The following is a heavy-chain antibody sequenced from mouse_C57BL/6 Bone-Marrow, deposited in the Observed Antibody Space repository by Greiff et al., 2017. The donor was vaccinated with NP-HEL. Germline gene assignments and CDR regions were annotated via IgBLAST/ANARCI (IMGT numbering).Heavy chain of an antibody. CDR1: GFTFSDAW. J-gene: IGHJ3*01. Sequence: EVQLQESGGGLVQPGGSMKLSCAASGFTFSDAWMDWVRQSPEKGLEWVAEIRNKANNHATYYAESVKGRFTISRDDSKSSVYLQMNSLRAEDTGIYYCTGDYYYGSHAWFAYWGQGTLVTVSA. D-gene: IGHD1-1*01. CDR2: IRNKANNHAT. CDR3: TGDYYYGSHAWFAY. V-gene: IGHV6-6*01.